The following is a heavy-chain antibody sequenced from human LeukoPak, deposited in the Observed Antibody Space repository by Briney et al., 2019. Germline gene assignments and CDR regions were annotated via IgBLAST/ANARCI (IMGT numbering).Heavy chain of an antibody. D-gene: IGHD1-14*01. J-gene: IGHJ4*02. CDR1: GFTFRSHG. CDR2: IWYDGSNK. V-gene: IGHV3-33*01. Sequence: GGSLRLSCAASGFTFRSHGMHWVRQAPGKGLEWVAFIWYDGSNKYYTDSVKGRFTISRDNSKNTLYLQMNSLRAEDTAVYYCASRNYWGQGTLVTVSS. CDR3: ASRNY.